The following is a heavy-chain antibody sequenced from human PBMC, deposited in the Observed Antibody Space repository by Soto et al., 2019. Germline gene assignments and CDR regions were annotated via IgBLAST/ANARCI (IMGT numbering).Heavy chain of an antibody. CDR2: MNPNSGNT. Sequence: ASVKVSCKASGYTFTSYDINWVRQATGQGLEWMGWMNPNSGNTGYAQKFQGRVTMTRNTSISTAYMELSSLRSEDTAVYYCARRRNYDFWSGYYNWFDPWGQGTLVNVSS. CDR1: GYTFTSYD. J-gene: IGHJ5*02. V-gene: IGHV1-8*01. D-gene: IGHD3-3*01. CDR3: ARRRNYDFWSGYYNWFDP.